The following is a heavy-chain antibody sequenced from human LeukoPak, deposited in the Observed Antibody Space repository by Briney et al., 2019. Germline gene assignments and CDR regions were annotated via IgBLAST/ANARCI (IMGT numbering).Heavy chain of an antibody. J-gene: IGHJ4*02. Sequence: GGTLRLSCAVSGFTFSNYAMTWVRQAPGKGLEWVLGISGSGRRTYYAASARGRLTISRDNAKNTLYLQMNSRRAEDTAVYYCAKDMGERGTYYFDHWGQGTLVTVSS. D-gene: IGHD3-16*01. CDR3: AKDMGERGTYYFDH. CDR2: ISGSGRRT. CDR1: GFTFSNYA. V-gene: IGHV3-23*01.